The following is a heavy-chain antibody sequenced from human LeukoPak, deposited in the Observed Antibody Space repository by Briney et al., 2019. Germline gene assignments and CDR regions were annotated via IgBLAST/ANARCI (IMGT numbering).Heavy chain of an antibody. CDR1: GGSFSGYY. CDR3: ARGASRYSSGWYGY. V-gene: IGHV4-34*01. D-gene: IGHD6-19*01. Sequence: SETLSLTCAVYGGSFSGYYWSWIRQPPGKGLEWIGEINHSGSTNYNPSRKSRVTISVDTSKNQSSLKLSSVTAADTAVYYCARGASRYSSGWYGYWGQGTLVTVSS. CDR2: INHSGST. J-gene: IGHJ4*02.